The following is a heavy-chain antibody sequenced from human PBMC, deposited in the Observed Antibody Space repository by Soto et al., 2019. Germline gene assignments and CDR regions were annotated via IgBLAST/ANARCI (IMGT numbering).Heavy chain of an antibody. J-gene: IGHJ4*02. CDR1: GGSISSYY. CDR3: ARRGSSSWFPSFDY. D-gene: IGHD6-13*01. V-gene: IGHV4-59*08. CDR2: TYYSGST. Sequence: QVQLQESGPGLVKPSETLSLTCTVSGGSISSYYWSWIRQPPGKGLEWIGYTYYSGSTNYNPSLTSRVTISVDTSKNQFSLKLSSVTAADTAVYYCARRGSSSWFPSFDYWGQGTLVTVSS.